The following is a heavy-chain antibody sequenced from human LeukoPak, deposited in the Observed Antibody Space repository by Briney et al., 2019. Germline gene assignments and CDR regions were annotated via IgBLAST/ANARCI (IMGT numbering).Heavy chain of an antibody. J-gene: IGHJ4*02. CDR1: GFTFTGHS. D-gene: IGHD1-26*01. CDR3: AREKQSGGTPFDY. V-gene: IGHV3-30*04. CDR2: VAHDEKTM. Sequence: GRSLRLSCVASGFTFTGHSMPWVRRAPGKGLEWVAVVAHDEKTMFYADSLKGRFTVSRDNSKNTVYLQMNSLRDEDTAVYYCAREKQSGGTPFDYWGQGSLVTVSS.